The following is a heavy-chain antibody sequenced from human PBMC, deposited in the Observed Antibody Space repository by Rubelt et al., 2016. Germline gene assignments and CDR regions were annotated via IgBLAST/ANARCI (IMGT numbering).Heavy chain of an antibody. CDR3: ARGRRGSSSWLGRDYYGMDV. Sequence: QVQLQQWGAGLLKPSETLSLTCAVYGGSFSGYYWSWIRQPPGKGLGWIGEINHSGSTTYNPSLKSRVNISVDTSKNQFSLKLSSVTAADTAVYYCARGRRGSSSWLGRDYYGMDVWGQGTTVTVSS. J-gene: IGHJ6*02. CDR1: GGSFSGYY. D-gene: IGHD6-13*01. CDR2: INHSGST. V-gene: IGHV4-34*01.